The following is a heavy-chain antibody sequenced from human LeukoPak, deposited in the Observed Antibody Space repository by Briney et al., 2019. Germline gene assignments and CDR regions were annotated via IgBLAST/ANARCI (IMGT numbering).Heavy chain of an antibody. D-gene: IGHD6-19*01. Sequence: ASVKVSCKASGYSFTTYYMHWVRQAPGQGLEWMGIIKPSGSSTSYAQKFQDRVTMTRDTSTSTVYMELSSLRSEDTAVYYCARVHDSDWYFDYWGQGTLVTVCS. CDR3: ARVHDSDWYFDY. CDR1: GYSFTTYY. V-gene: IGHV1-46*01. CDR2: IKPSGSST. J-gene: IGHJ4*02.